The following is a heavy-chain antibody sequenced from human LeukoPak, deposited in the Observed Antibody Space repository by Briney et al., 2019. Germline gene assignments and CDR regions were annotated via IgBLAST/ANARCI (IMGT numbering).Heavy chain of an antibody. CDR1: GYIFTHYW. J-gene: IGHJ4*02. V-gene: IGHV5-51*01. CDR2: IFPADSDP. Sequence: GESLKISCQASGYIFTHYWIGWARHMPGKGLEWMGAIFPADSDPRSHPSFLGQVTISADKSITTAYLQWSFLKASDTAMYYCARQYYYGSGSPPVVWGQGTLVTVSS. D-gene: IGHD3-10*01. CDR3: ARQYYYGSGSPPVV.